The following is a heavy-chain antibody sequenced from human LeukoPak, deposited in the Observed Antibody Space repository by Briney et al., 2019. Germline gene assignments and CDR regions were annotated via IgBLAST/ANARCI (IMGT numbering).Heavy chain of an antibody. Sequence: SETLSLTCTVSGGSISSYYWSWIRQPPGKGLEWIGNIYHSGSTNSNPSLKSRVTMSVDTSKNQFSLKLSSVTAADTAVYYCAREADYGDPKGFDYWGQGTLVTVS. D-gene: IGHD4-17*01. V-gene: IGHV4-59*01. CDR2: IYHSGST. CDR1: GGSISSYY. J-gene: IGHJ4*02. CDR3: AREADYGDPKGFDY.